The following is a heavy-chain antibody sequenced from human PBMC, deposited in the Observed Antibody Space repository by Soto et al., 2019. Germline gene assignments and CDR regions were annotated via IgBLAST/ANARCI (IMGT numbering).Heavy chain of an antibody. D-gene: IGHD1-20*01. V-gene: IGHV1-18*01. CDR3: ARCGFLRITGTTFSNYDFDS. CDR2: INPQNGNT. Sequence: QVQLVQSAAEMKKPGASVRISCKASGYDITTYGINWVRQAPGQGLELMGWINPQNGNTNYAQNFQGRVTLITDTSTITACMELQRLRSDGTAVYYCARCGFLRITGTTFSNYDFDSWGPGSVVSVSS. J-gene: IGHJ4*02. CDR1: GYDITTYG.